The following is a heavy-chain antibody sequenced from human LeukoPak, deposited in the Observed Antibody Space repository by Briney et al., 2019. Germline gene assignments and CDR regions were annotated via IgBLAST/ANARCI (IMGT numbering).Heavy chain of an antibody. CDR1: GGSISSYY. V-gene: IGHV4-34*01. CDR3: ARQGYYGSGSYTRFDY. J-gene: IGHJ4*02. Sequence: SETLSLTCTVSGGSISSYYWSWIRQPPGKGLEWLGEINHSGSTNYNPSLKSRVTISVDTSKNQFSLKLSSVTAADTAVYYCARQGYYGSGSYTRFDYWGQGTLVTVSS. D-gene: IGHD3-10*01. CDR2: INHSGST.